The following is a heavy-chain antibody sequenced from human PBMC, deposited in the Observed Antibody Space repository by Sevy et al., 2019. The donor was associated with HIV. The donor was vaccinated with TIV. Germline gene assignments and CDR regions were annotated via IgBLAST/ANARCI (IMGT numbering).Heavy chain of an antibody. J-gene: IGHJ4*02. V-gene: IGHV3-15*01. Sequence: GGSLRLSCAASGFTFSNAWMSWVRQAPGKGLEWVGRIKSKTGGGTTDNAAPVKGRFTISRDDSKNTLYLQVNSLKTEDTFIYYCTRYWKRRGHSALLGFWGQGTMVTVSS. D-gene: IGHD2-15*01. CDR2: IKSKTGGGTT. CDR1: GFTFSNAW. CDR3: TRYWKRRGHSALLGF.